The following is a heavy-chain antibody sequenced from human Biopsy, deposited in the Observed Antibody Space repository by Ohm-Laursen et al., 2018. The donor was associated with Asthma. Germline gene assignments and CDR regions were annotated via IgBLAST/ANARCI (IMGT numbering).Heavy chain of an antibody. Sequence: SVKVSCKASSYTFRSYGVSWVRQAPGQGLEWMGGPIPVLGTPDHAQMFEGRVTITADESTSTAYMELSSLSSEDTAVYYCARGYSGSDRIVYYYSGLEVWGQGTTVTVSS. CDR3: ARGYSGSDRIVYYYSGLEV. D-gene: IGHD5-12*01. V-gene: IGHV1-69*13. J-gene: IGHJ6*02. CDR2: PIPVLGTP. CDR1: SYTFRSYG.